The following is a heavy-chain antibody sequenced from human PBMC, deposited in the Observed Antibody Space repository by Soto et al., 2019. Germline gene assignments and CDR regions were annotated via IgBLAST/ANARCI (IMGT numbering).Heavy chain of an antibody. CDR1: GGSISTGDYY. CDR3: SRGVGHGGYYHFVS. V-gene: IGHV4-30-4*01. J-gene: IGHJ4*02. D-gene: IGHD3-3*01. Sequence: QVQLQESGPGLVKPSQTLSLACTVSGGSISTGDYYWTWIRQPPGKGLEWIGHIYNGVITYYNPSLKSRHYLSGDTSKNHFSLKLSSVTAADTAVYYCSRGVGHGGYYHFVSWGPGSLVTVSS. CDR2: IYNGVIT.